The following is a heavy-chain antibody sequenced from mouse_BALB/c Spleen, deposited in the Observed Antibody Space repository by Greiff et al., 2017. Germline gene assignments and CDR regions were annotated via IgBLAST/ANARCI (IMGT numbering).Heavy chain of an antibody. V-gene: IGHV14-3*02. CDR2: IDPANGNT. CDR3: AVDWFAY. Sequence: VQLQQSGAELVRSGASVKLSCTASGFNIKDYYMHWVKQRPEQGLEWIGRIDPANGNTKYDPKFQGKATITADTSSNTAYLQLSSLTSEDTAVYYCAVDWFAYWGQGTLVTVSA. CDR1: GFNIKDYY. J-gene: IGHJ3*01.